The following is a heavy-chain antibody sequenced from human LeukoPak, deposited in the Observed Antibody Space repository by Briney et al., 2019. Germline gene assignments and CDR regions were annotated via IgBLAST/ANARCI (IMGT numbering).Heavy chain of an antibody. CDR1: GGSISSGGYS. J-gene: IGHJ5*02. CDR2: IYHSGST. CDR3: ARDKRWLFGGALRRVIVVIPTTKCPPNYNWFDP. Sequence: KASETLSLTCAVSGGSISSGGYSWSWIRQPPGKGLEWIGYIYHSGSTYYNPSLKSRVTISVDKSKNQFSLKLSSVTAADTAVSYCARDKRWLFGGALRRVIVVIPTTKCPPNYNWFDPWGQGTLVTVSS. D-gene: IGHD2-2*01. V-gene: IGHV4-30-2*01.